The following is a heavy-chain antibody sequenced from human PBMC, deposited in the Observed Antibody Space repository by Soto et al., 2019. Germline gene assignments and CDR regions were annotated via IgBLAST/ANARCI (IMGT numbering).Heavy chain of an antibody. Sequence: SVKVSCKASGGTFSSYTISWVRQAPGQGLEWMGRIIPILGIANYAQKFQGRVTITADKSTSTAYMELSSLRSEDTAVYYCARDLGYCSSTSCYGGKYYHYYYMDVWGKGTTVTVSS. V-gene: IGHV1-69*04. CDR1: GGTFSSYT. J-gene: IGHJ6*03. CDR3: ARDLGYCSSTSCYGGKYYHYYYMDV. D-gene: IGHD2-2*03. CDR2: IIPILGIA.